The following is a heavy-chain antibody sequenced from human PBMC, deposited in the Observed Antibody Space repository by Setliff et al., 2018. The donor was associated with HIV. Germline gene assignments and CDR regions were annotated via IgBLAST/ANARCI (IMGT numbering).Heavy chain of an antibody. CDR2: IYTSGIT. Sequence: SETLSLTCTLSGDSISSYYWSWIRPPPGKGLEWIGDIYTSGITDYNPSLKSRVTISGDTSKNHFSLKLSSVTAADTAVYYCARDRRGYYYVSGSCYMDVWGTGTTVTVSS. CDR1: GDSISSYY. CDR3: ARDRRGYYYVSGSCYMDV. D-gene: IGHD3-10*01. J-gene: IGHJ6*03. V-gene: IGHV4-4*08.